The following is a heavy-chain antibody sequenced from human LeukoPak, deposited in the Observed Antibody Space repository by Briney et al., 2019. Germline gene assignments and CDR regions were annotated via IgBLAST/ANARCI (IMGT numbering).Heavy chain of an antibody. J-gene: IGHJ4*02. V-gene: IGHV3-33*01. CDR3: ARDQTSGTVTYSDY. CDR1: GFTFSSYG. CDR2: IWYDGSNK. Sequence: GGSLRLSCAASGFTFSSYGMHWVRQAPGKGLEWVAVIWYDGSNKYYADSVKGRFTISRDNSKNTLYLQMNSLRAEDTAVYCCARDQTSGTVTYSDYWGQGTLVTVSS. D-gene: IGHD4-17*01.